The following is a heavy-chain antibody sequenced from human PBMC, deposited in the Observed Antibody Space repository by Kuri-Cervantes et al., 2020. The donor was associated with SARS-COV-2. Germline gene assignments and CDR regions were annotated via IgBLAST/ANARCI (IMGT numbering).Heavy chain of an antibody. CDR2: IYYSGST. J-gene: IGHJ4*02. CDR1: GGSTSSGDYY. Sequence: SETLSLTCTVSGGSTSSGDYYWSWIRQPPGKGLEWIGYIYYSGSTYYNPSLKSRVTISVDTSKNQFSLKLSSVTAADTAVYYCARSLQLVRFDYWGQGTLVTVSS. D-gene: IGHD6-6*01. CDR3: ARSLQLVRFDY. V-gene: IGHV4-30-4*08.